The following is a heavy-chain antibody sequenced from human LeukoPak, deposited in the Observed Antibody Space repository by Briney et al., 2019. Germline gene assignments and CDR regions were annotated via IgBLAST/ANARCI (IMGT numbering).Heavy chain of an antibody. V-gene: IGHV3-23*01. Sequence: PGGSLRLSCAASGFTFSSYSMSWVRQGPGTGLEWGSAISGSGDTTFYADSVKGRFTISRDNSKNTLFLQVNSLRVEDTAVYFCAKELTTERTPGVDSWGQGTLVTVSS. CDR2: ISGSGDTT. CDR1: GFTFSSYS. D-gene: IGHD4-17*01. CDR3: AKELTTERTPGVDS. J-gene: IGHJ4*02.